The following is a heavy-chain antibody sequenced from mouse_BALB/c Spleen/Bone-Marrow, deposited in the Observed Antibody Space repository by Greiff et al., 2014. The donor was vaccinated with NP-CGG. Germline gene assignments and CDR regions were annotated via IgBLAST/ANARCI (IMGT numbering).Heavy chain of an antibody. J-gene: IGHJ4*01. V-gene: IGHV1S56*01. CDR1: GYTFTTYF. CDR2: IYPGNINI. D-gene: IGHD2-14*01. CDR3: ARGDYYRSVMDY. Sequence: VQLQQSGPELVKPGASMRISCKASGYTFTTYFIHWVKQRPGQGLEWIGWIYPGNINIKYNENFKDKVTLTADKSSNTDHLQFSSLTSEDSAVYFCARGDYYRSVMDYWGQGTSVTVSS.